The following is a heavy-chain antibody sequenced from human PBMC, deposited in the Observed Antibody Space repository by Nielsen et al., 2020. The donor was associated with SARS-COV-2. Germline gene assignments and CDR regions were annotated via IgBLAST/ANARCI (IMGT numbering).Heavy chain of an antibody. V-gene: IGHV4-34*01. CDR2: INHSGST. D-gene: IGHD3-10*01. CDR3: ARARSITMVRGVISDWFDP. Sequence: PGKGLEWIGEINHSGSTNYNPSLKSRVTISVDTSKNQFSLKLSSVTAADTAVYYCARARSITMVRGVISDWFDPWGQGTLVTVSS. J-gene: IGHJ5*02.